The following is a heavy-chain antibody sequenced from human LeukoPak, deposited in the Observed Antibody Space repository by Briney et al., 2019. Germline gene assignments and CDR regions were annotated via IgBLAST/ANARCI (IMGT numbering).Heavy chain of an antibody. Sequence: GSLRLSCAASGFTFSSYSMNWVRQAPGKGLEWVSYISSSSSTIYYADSVKGRFTISRDNAKNSLYLQMNSLRAEDTAVYYCARDMGYLSYYFDYWGQGTLVTVSS. V-gene: IGHV3-48*01. CDR2: ISSSSSTI. CDR1: GFTFSSYS. D-gene: IGHD3-16*02. CDR3: ARDMGYLSYYFDY. J-gene: IGHJ4*02.